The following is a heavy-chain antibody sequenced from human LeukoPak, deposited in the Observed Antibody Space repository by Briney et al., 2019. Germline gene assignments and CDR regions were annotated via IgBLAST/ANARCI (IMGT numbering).Heavy chain of an antibody. J-gene: IGHJ5*02. CDR2: IYYSGST. CDR3: ARSGFSMYYGSGKRGWFDP. V-gene: IGHV4-59*12. D-gene: IGHD3-10*01. Sequence: SETLSLTCTVSGGSISSYYWSWIRQPPGKGLEWIGYIYYSGSTNYNPSLKSRVTISVDTSKNQFSLKLSSVTAADTAVYYCARSGFSMYYGSGKRGWFDPWGQGTLVTVSS. CDR1: GGSISSYY.